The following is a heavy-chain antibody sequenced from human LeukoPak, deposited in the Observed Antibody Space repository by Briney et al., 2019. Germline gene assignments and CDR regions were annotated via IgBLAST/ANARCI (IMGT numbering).Heavy chain of an antibody. CDR1: GYSISSGYY. J-gene: IGHJ3*02. CDR3: ARRGYCSSTSCYNDPENAFDI. D-gene: IGHD2-2*02. Sequence: SETLSLTCAVSGYSISSGYYWGWIRQPPGKGLEWIGSIYHSGSTYYNPSLKSRVTRSVDTSKNQFSLKLSSVTAADTAVYYCARRGYCSSTSCYNDPENAFDIWGQGTMVTVSS. CDR2: IYHSGST. V-gene: IGHV4-38-2*01.